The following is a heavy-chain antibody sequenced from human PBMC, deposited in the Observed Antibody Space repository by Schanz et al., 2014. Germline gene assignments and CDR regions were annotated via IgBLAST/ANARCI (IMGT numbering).Heavy chain of an antibody. D-gene: IGHD2-15*01. CDR2: ISNDGSIK. V-gene: IGHV3-30-3*01. J-gene: IGHJ6*02. CDR3: AKGMGYCSGGTCYDYYYYGLDV. Sequence: VQLLDSGGGLVQPGGSLRLSCAASGFTFSSYAMHWVRQAPGKGLEWVALISNDGSIKYYADSVKGRFTISRDNSENTLYLQMNSLSADDTAVFYCAKGMGYCSGGTCYDYYYYGLDVWGQGTTVTVSS. CDR1: GFTFSSYA.